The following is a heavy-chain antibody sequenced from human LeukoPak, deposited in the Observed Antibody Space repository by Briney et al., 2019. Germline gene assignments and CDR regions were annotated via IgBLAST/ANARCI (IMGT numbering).Heavy chain of an antibody. J-gene: IGHJ3*02. CDR2: IWNDGSNK. CDR1: GFSFSTYG. D-gene: IGHD1-26*01. Sequence: GRSLRLSCAASGFSFSTYGIHWVRLAPGKGLEWVAVIWNDGSNKYYADSVKGRFTISRDNSKNTLYLQMNSLRAEDTAVYFCVRASGPFDIWGQGTMVTVSS. CDR3: VRASGPFDI. V-gene: IGHV3-33*01.